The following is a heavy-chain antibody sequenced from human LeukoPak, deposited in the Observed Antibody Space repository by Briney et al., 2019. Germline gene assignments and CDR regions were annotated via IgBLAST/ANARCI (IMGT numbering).Heavy chain of an antibody. CDR3: ARALRGSYY. J-gene: IGHJ4*02. D-gene: IGHD1-26*01. V-gene: IGHV3-48*03. CDR2: ISSSGSTI. CDR1: GITFSSYE. Sequence: GGSLRLSCAASGITFSSYEMNWVRQAPGKGLEWVSYISSSGSTIYYADSVKGRFTISRDNAKNSLYLQMNSLRAEDTAVYYCARALRGSYYWGQGTLVTVSS.